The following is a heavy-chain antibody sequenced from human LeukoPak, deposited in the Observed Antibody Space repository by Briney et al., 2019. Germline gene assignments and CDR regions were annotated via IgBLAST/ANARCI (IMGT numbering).Heavy chain of an antibody. CDR3: AGDCSSTSCPPRS. CDR1: GGTFSSYA. D-gene: IGHD2-2*01. Sequence: ASVKVSCKASGGTFSSYAISWVRQAPGQGLEWVGRIIPILGIANYAQKFQGRVTITADKSTSTAYMELSSLRSEDTAVYYCAGDCSSTSCPPRSWGQGTLVTVSS. CDR2: IIPILGIA. J-gene: IGHJ5*02. V-gene: IGHV1-69*04.